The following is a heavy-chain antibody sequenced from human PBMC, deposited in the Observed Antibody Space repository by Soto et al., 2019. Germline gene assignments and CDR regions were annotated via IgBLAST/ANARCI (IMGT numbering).Heavy chain of an antibody. CDR3: AKDVVVGATTGLGDYYYYYGMDV. J-gene: IGHJ6*02. D-gene: IGHD1-26*01. CDR2: ISYDGSNK. CDR1: GFTFSSYG. Sequence: QVQLVESGGGVVQPGRSLRLSCAASGFTFSSYGMHWVRQAPGKGLEWVAVISYDGSNKYYADSVKGRFTIPRDNSKNTLYLQMNSLRAEDTAVYNCAKDVVVGATTGLGDYYYYYGMDVWGQGTTVTVSS. V-gene: IGHV3-30*18.